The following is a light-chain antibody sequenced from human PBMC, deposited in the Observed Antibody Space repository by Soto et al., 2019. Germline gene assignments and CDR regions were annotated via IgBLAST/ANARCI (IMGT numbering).Light chain of an antibody. Sequence: QSVLTQPPSASGTPGQRVTISCSGSSSNIGSNTVNWYQQLPGTAPKLLIYSNNQRTSGVPDRFSGSKSGTSASLAISGLQSEGEADYYCAAWDDSLNGVVFGGGTKLTVL. V-gene: IGLV1-44*01. CDR3: AAWDDSLNGVV. CDR1: SSNIGSNT. J-gene: IGLJ2*01. CDR2: SNN.